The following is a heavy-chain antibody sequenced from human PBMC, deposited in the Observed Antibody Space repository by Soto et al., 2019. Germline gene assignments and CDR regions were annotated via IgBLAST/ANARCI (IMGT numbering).Heavy chain of an antibody. Sequence: EVQLVESGGGLVQPGGSLRLSCAASGFTFSTYWMHWVRQAPGKGLVWVSRINSDGSTTTYADSVKGRFTISRDNAKNTLYLQMNSLRAEDTAVYHCATVATGSYSWRDYWGQGTLVTVSS. CDR3: ATVATGSYSWRDY. CDR2: INSDGSTT. D-gene: IGHD1-26*01. J-gene: IGHJ4*02. CDR1: GFTFSTYW. V-gene: IGHV3-74*01.